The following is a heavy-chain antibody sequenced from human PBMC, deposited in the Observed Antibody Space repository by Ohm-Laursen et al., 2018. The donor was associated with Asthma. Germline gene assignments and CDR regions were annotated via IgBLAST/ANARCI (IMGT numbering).Heavy chain of an antibody. V-gene: IGHV3-48*04. J-gene: IGHJ4*02. CDR3: AREKTITMIEGFDY. CDR1: GFTFSSYS. D-gene: IGHD3-22*01. CDR2: ISSSGSTI. Sequence: SLRLSCAASGFTFSSYSMNWVRQAPGKGLEWVSYISSSGSTIYYADSVKGRFTISRDNAKNSLYLQMNSLRAEDTAVYYCAREKTITMIEGFDYWGQGTLVTVSS.